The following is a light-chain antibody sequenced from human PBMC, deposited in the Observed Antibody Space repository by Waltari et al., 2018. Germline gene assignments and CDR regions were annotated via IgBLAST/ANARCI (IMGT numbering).Light chain of an antibody. CDR3: HSRETFSTRL. CDR2: GPD. J-gene: IGLJ2*01. CDR1: SLRRYY. V-gene: IGLV3-19*01. Sequence: SSDLTQDPSLSVALGQTVRITCQGDSLRRYYASWYQQRPGQAPILVLYGPDNRPSGIPDRCSGSTAGNTAALTSTGAQAEDEADYYCHSRETFSTRLFGGGTRLTV.